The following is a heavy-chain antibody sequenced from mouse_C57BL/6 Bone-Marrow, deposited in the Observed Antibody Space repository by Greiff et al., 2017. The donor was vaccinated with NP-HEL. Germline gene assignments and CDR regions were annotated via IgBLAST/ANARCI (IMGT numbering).Heavy chain of an antibody. CDR1: GYTFTSYW. D-gene: IGHD1-1*01. J-gene: IGHJ4*01. V-gene: IGHV1-55*01. Sequence: QVQLQQPGAELVKPGASVKMSCKASGYTFTSYWITWVKQRPGQGLEWIGDIYPGSGSTNYNEKFKSKATMTVDTSSSTAYMQLSSLTSEDAAVYYCARDYGRRGYYAMDYWGQGTSVTVSS. CDR3: ARDYGRRGYYAMDY. CDR2: IYPGSGST.